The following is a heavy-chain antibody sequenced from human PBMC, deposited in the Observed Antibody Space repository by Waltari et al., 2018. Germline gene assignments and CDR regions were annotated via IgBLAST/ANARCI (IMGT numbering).Heavy chain of an antibody. J-gene: IGHJ4*02. CDR2: IYSGCST. Sequence: EVQLVESGGGLIQPGGSLRLSCAASGFTVSSNYMSWVRQAPGKGLEWVSVIYSGCSTYYADSVKGRFTISRDNSKNTLYLQMNSLRAEDTAVYYCARGGRMGELLFDYWGQGTLVTVSS. CDR3: ARGGRMGELLFDY. CDR1: GFTVSSNY. V-gene: IGHV3-53*01. D-gene: IGHD3-16*01.